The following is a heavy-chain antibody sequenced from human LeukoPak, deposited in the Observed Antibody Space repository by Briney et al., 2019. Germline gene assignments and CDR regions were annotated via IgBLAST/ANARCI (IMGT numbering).Heavy chain of an antibody. Sequence: PSETLSLTCSVSGGSISSYYWSWIRQPPGKGLEWIGYIYYSGSTNYNPSLKSRVTISVDTSKNQFSLKLSSVTAADTAVYYCARGWPHGSGSTDGVYWGQGTLVTVSS. V-gene: IGHV4-59*01. D-gene: IGHD3-10*01. CDR1: GGSISSYY. CDR3: ARGWPHGSGSTDGVY. CDR2: IYYSGST. J-gene: IGHJ4*02.